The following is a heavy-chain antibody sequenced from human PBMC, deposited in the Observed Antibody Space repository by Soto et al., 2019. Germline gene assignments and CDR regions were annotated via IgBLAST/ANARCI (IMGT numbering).Heavy chain of an antibody. CDR2: IHYSGST. D-gene: IGHD4-17*01. Sequence: SETLSLTCTVSGDSISSNNYWWGWIRQPPGKGLEWIGYIHYSGSTNYNPSLKSRVTISVDTSKNQFSLRLSSVSAADTAVYYCARHETLHGDHDYWGQGTLVTVSS. J-gene: IGHJ4*02. CDR3: ARHETLHGDHDY. V-gene: IGHV4-61*05. CDR1: GDSISSNNYW.